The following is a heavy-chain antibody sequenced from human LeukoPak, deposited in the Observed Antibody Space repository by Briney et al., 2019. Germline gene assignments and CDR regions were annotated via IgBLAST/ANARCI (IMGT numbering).Heavy chain of an antibody. Sequence: GGSLRRSCAVSGFTFSDYYMSWIRQAPGKGLEWISYISMSSTYTKYADSVKGRFTISRDDAKNSLYLQMNSLRAEDTAVYYCARGWGLRGFDHWGQGTLVTVSS. CDR2: ISMSSTYT. J-gene: IGHJ4*02. CDR3: ARGWGLRGFDH. CDR1: GFTFSDYY. D-gene: IGHD1-26*01. V-gene: IGHV3-11*06.